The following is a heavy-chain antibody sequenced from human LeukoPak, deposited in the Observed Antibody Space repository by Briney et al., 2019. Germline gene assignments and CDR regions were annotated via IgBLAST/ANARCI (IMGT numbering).Heavy chain of an antibody. V-gene: IGHV1-46*01. CDR1: GYTFTSYY. CDR3: ATGEAAADYMDV. CDR2: INPSGGST. J-gene: IGHJ6*03. D-gene: IGHD6-13*01. Sequence: ASVKVSCKASGYTFTSYYIHWVRQAPGQGLEWMGLINPSGGSTNYAQKFQGRVTMTEDTSTDTAYMELSSLRSEDTAVYYCATGEAAADYMDVWGKGTTVTVSS.